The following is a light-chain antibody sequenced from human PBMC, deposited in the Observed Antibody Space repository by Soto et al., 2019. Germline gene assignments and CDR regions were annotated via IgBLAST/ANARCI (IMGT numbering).Light chain of an antibody. CDR3: EQYGSSPPSIT. Sequence: VMRQAPATLSVSPGEGATLSCRASQSVSSSLAWYQHKPGQAPRLLIYGTSNRATGIPDRFTGSGSGTDLTLTISSLEPEDFAVYYCEQYGSSPPSITFGQGTRLEIK. V-gene: IGKV3-20*01. J-gene: IGKJ5*01. CDR2: GTS. CDR1: QSVSSS.